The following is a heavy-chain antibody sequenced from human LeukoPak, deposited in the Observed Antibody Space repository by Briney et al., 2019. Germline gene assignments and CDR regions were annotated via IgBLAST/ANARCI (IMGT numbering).Heavy chain of an antibody. V-gene: IGHV3-7*01. Sequence: GGSLRLSCAASGFTFSSYGMSWVRQAPGKGLEWVANIKQDGSEKYYVDSVKGRFTISRDNAKNSLYLQMNSLRAEDTAVYYCARDPHWGQGTLVTVSS. J-gene: IGHJ4*02. CDR3: ARDPH. CDR1: GFTFSSYG. CDR2: IKQDGSEK.